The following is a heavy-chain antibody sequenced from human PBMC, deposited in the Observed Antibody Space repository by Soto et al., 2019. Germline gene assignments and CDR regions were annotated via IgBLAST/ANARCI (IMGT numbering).Heavy chain of an antibody. D-gene: IGHD6-25*01. Sequence: SVKVSCKASGGTFSSYAISWVRQAPGQGLEWMGGIIPIFGTANYAQKFQGRVTITADKSTSTAYMELSSLRSEDTAVYYCAREKTSSVYHWFDPWGQGTLVTVSS. CDR2: IIPIFGTA. CDR1: GGTFSSYA. CDR3: AREKTSSVYHWFDP. V-gene: IGHV1-69*06. J-gene: IGHJ5*02.